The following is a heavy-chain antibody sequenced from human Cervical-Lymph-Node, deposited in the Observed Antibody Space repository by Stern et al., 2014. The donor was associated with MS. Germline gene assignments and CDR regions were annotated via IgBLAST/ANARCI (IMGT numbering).Heavy chain of an antibody. D-gene: IGHD4-23*01. CDR1: GGTFSSYA. J-gene: IGHJ4*02. CDR3: ARESGTTVVTYDY. CDR2: IIPIFGTA. V-gene: IGHV1-69*01. Sequence: QMQLVQSGAEVKKPGASVKVSCKASGGTFSSYAISWVRQAPGQGLEWMGWIIPIFGTANYAQQVHGRVTITADESTRPVYIELSSLRSEDTAVYYCARESGTTVVTYDYWGQGTLVTVSS.